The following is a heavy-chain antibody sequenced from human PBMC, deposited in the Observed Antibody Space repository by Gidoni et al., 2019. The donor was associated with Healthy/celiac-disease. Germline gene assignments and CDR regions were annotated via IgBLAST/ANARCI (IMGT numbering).Heavy chain of an antibody. Sequence: EVQLVETGGGLIQPGGSLRLSCAASGFPVSSNYMSWVRQAPGKGLEWVSVIYSGGSTYYADSVKGRFTISRDNSKNTLYLQMNSLRAEDTAVYYCARESIAAAGYYYYGMDVWGQGTTVTVSS. V-gene: IGHV3-53*02. D-gene: IGHD6-13*01. J-gene: IGHJ6*02. CDR1: GFPVSSNY. CDR3: ARESIAAAGYYYYGMDV. CDR2: IYSGGST.